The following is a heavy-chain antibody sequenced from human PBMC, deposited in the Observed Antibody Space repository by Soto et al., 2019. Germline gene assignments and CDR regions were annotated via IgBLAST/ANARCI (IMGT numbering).Heavy chain of an antibody. CDR3: ARDRGTSSGYYPYWFDP. J-gene: IGHJ5*02. CDR2: IIPIFGTA. CDR1: GGTFSSYA. V-gene: IGHV1-69*12. D-gene: IGHD3-22*01. Sequence: QVQLVQSGAEVKKPGSSVKVACKASGGTFSSYAITWVRQAPGQVREWMRGIIPIFGTANYAQKFQGRVTITADESTSTAYMELSSLRSEDTAVYSCARDRGTSSGYYPYWFDPWGQGTLVTVSS.